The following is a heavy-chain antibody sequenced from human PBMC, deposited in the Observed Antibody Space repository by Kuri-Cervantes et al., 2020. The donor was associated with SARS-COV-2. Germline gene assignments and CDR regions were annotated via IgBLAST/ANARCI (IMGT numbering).Heavy chain of an antibody. Sequence: ASVKACKASGYTFTSYYMHWVRQAPGQGLEWMGIINPSGGSTSYAQKFQGRVTMTRDTSTSTVYMELSSLRSEDTAVYYCARDEGSSGSDYWGQGTLVTVSS. D-gene: IGHD6-19*01. V-gene: IGHV1-46*01. J-gene: IGHJ4*02. CDR2: INPSGGST. CDR1: GYTFTSYY. CDR3: ARDEGSSGSDY.